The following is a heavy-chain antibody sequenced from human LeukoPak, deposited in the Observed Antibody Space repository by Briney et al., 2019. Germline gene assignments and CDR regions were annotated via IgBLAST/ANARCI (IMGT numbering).Heavy chain of an antibody. CDR3: ATVEGNYGH. Sequence: PGGSLRLSCEVFGFTFSDHYMDWVRQAPGKGLEWVGRARNKPKGYTTVYAAFVKGRFTISRDDSKDSLYLQMNSLKTDDTAVYYYATVEGNYGHWGQGTLVTVSS. CDR2: ARNKPKGYTT. D-gene: IGHD1-7*01. V-gene: IGHV3-72*01. J-gene: IGHJ1*01. CDR1: GFTFSDHY.